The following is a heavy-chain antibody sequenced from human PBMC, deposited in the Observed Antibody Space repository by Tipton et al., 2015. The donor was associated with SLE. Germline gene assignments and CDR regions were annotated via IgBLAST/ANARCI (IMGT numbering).Heavy chain of an antibody. CDR2: IYYSGST. V-gene: IGHV4-59*01. Sequence: TLSLTCTVSGGSISSYYWSWIRQPPGKGLEWIGYIYYSGSTNYNPSLKSRVTISVDTSKNHFSLKLSSVTAADTAVYYCARVRGRGYFQHWGQGTLVTVSS. CDR1: GGSISSYY. D-gene: IGHD3-10*01. CDR3: ARVRGRGYFQH. J-gene: IGHJ1*01.